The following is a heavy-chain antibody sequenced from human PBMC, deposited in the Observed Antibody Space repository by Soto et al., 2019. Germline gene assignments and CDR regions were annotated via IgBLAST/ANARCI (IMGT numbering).Heavy chain of an antibody. Sequence: SETLSLTCTVSGGSISSYYWSWIRQPPGKGLEWIGYIYYSGSTNYNPSLKSRVTISVDTSKNQFYLKLSSVTAADTAVYYCARHARGRSEGGYSYGIGVDYWGQGTLVTVSS. V-gene: IGHV4-59*08. D-gene: IGHD5-18*01. CDR2: IYYSGST. CDR3: ARHARGRSEGGYSYGIGVDY. CDR1: GGSISSYY. J-gene: IGHJ4*02.